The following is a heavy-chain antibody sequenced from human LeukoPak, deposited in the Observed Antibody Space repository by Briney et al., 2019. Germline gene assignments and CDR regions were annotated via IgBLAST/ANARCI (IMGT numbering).Heavy chain of an antibody. CDR1: GYRFTNYR. Sequence: GESLKISCKGSGYRFTNYRISWVRQMPGKGLEWIGRIDPSDSYTSYSPSFQGHVTISVDKSISTAYLQWSSLEASDTAMYYCARRVVVPTAGSFDPWGQGTLVIVSS. CDR3: ARRVVVPTAGSFDP. D-gene: IGHD2-2*01. CDR2: IDPSDSYT. V-gene: IGHV5-10-1*01. J-gene: IGHJ5*02.